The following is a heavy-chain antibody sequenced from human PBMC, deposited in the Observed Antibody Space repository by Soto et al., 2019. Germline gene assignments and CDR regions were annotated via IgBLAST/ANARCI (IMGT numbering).Heavy chain of an antibody. V-gene: IGHV3-21*01. J-gene: IGHJ4*02. CDR3: ARVRPDVLLWCGELSGY. CDR2: ISSSSSYI. CDR1: GFTFSSYS. D-gene: IGHD3-10*01. Sequence: EVQLVESGGGLVKPGGSLRLSCAASGFTFSSYSMNWVRQAPGKGLEWVSSISSSSSYIYYADSVKGRFTISRDNAKNSLYLQMNSLRAEDTAVYYCARVRPDVLLWCGELSGYWGQGTLVTVSS.